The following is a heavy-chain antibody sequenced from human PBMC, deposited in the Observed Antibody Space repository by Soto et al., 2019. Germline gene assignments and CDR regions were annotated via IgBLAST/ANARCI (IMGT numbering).Heavy chain of an antibody. Sequence: SGPTLVNPTQTLTLTCTFSGFSLSTSGVGVGWIRQPPGKALEWLALIYWDDDKRYSPSPKSRLTITKDTSKNQVVLTMTNMDPVDTATYYCAHSREYYDILTGYSTMYYFDYWGQGTLVTVSS. CDR3: AHSREYYDILTGYSTMYYFDY. D-gene: IGHD3-9*01. CDR1: GFSLSTSGVG. CDR2: IYWDDDK. J-gene: IGHJ4*02. V-gene: IGHV2-5*02.